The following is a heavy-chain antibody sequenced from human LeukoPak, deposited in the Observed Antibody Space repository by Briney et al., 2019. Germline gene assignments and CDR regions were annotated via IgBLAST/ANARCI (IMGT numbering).Heavy chain of an antibody. CDR1: GGSISNYY. CDR2: IYNSGST. Sequence: PSETLSLTCTVSGGSISNYYWSWIRQPPGKGLEWIGYIYNSGSTNYNPSLKSRVTISVDTSMNQFSLKLSSVTAADTAVYYCARDEQQLPLDYWGQGTLVTVSS. J-gene: IGHJ4*02. V-gene: IGHV4-59*12. D-gene: IGHD6-13*01. CDR3: ARDEQQLPLDY.